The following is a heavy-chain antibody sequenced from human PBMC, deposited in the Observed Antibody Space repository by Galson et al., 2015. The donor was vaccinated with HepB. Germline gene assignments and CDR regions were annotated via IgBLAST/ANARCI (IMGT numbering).Heavy chain of an antibody. D-gene: IGHD1-26*01. J-gene: IGHJ3*02. CDR1: GFTFSNYA. V-gene: IGHV3-23*01. CDR3: AKMGQYSATFVDM. CDR2: IDSSGTTT. Sequence: SLRLSCAASGFTFSNYAMSWVRQAPGKGLEWVSGIDSSGTTTYYTDSVEGRFTISRDNSKNTLNLELNSLRAEDTALYYCAKMGQYSATFVDMWGQGTMVTVSS.